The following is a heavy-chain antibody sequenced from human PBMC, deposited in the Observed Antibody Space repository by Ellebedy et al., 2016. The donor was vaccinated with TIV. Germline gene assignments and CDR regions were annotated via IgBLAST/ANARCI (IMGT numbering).Heavy chain of an antibody. J-gene: IGHJ4*02. CDR2: ITHSGST. Sequence: MPGGSLRLSCATSGFTFYSHDVNWVRQPPGKGLEWIGEITHSGSTNYNPSLKRRVTISVDPSKNQFSLNRSSVTAADTAVYYCARGLARDYWGQGTLVTVSS. V-gene: IGHV4-34*01. CDR3: ARGLARDY. CDR1: GFTFYSHD.